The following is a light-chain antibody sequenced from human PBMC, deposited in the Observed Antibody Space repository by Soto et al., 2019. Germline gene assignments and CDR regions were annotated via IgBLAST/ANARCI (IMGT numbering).Light chain of an antibody. CDR1: QTISSW. CDR3: QHYNSYSEA. V-gene: IGKV1-5*03. CDR2: KAS. J-gene: IGKJ1*01. Sequence: DIQMTQSPSTLSGSVGDRVTVNCRASQTISSWLAWYQQKPGKAPKLLIYKASTLKSGVPSRFSGSGSGTEFTLTISSLQTDDFATYYCQHYNSYSEAFGQGTKVDIK.